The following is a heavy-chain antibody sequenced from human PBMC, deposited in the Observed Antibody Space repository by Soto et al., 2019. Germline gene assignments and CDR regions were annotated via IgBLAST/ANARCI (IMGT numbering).Heavy chain of an antibody. CDR2: INPSGGST. V-gene: IGHV1-46*03. J-gene: IGHJ3*02. CDR3: ARYRGIAEAFDI. D-gene: IGHD6-13*01. Sequence: ASVKVSCKASGYTFTSYYMHWVRQAPGQGLEWMGIINPSGGSTSYAQKFQGRVTMPRDTSTSTVYMELSSLRSEDTAVYYCARYRGIAEAFDIWGQGTTVTVSS. CDR1: GYTFTSYY.